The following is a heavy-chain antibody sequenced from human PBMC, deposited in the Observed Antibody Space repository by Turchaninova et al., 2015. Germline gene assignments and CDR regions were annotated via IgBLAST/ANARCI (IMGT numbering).Heavy chain of an antibody. D-gene: IGHD3-10*01. J-gene: IGHJ4*02. Sequence: QVQLVQSGSELEKPGASVKVSCQASGYTFNHYAINWVPQAPGQGLEWMGWINTNNGKPTYAQGFTGRFVFSLDTSVRTAYLQISSLKAEDTAVYYCAREFYYYGSGSYYKSFDYWGQGTLVTVSS. CDR1: GYTFNHYA. CDR2: INTNNGKP. V-gene: IGHV7-4-1*02. CDR3: AREFYYYGSGSYYKSFDY.